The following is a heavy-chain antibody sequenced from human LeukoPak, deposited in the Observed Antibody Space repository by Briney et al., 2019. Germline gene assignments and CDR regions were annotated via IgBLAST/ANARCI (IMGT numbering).Heavy chain of an antibody. Sequence: PSETLFLTCTVSGGSISISSYYWGWIRQSPGKGLEWIGSIYYSGSTYYNPSLKSRVTISVDTSKNQFSLKLSSVTAADTAVYYCARDPLGGYHFDYWGQGTLVTVSS. D-gene: IGHD3-16*02. CDR3: ARDPLGGYHFDY. J-gene: IGHJ4*02. V-gene: IGHV4-39*07. CDR1: GGSISISSYY. CDR2: IYYSGST.